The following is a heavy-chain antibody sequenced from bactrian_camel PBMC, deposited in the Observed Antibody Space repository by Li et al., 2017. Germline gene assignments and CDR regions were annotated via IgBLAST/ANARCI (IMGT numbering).Heavy chain of an antibody. V-gene: IGHV3S54*01. CDR2: VDTGDGST. CDR1: GDISGREV. Sequence: VQLVESGGDSVQAGGSLRLSCAAAPSGDISGREVMGWFRQHPGKEREGVAAVDTGDGSTYYLNSVEGRFTISRDNAKNTVYLQMNSLKSEDTALYFCATLSFGGMAYWGKGTQVTVS. J-gene: IGHJ7*01.